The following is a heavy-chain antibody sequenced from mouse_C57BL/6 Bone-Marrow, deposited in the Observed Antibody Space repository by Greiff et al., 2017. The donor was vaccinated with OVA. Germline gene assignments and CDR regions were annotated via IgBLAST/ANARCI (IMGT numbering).Heavy chain of an antibody. D-gene: IGHD1-1*01. V-gene: IGHV2-6-1*01. CDR3: ARHDYYGSNHGLDY. J-gene: IGHJ4*01. Sequence: VKLMESGPGLVAPSQSLSITCTVSGFSLTSYGVHWVRQPPGKGLEWLVVIWSDGSTTYNSALKSRLSISKDNSKSHVFLIMNSLQTDETDKAFCARHDYYGSNHGLDYWGQGTSVTVSS. CDR2: IWSDGST. CDR1: GFSLTSYG.